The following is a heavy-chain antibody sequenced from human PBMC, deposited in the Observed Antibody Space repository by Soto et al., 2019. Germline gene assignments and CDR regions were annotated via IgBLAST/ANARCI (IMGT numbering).Heavy chain of an antibody. J-gene: IGHJ6*02. CDR3: ARVGVTYYYDSSGYRTPFHYGMDV. V-gene: IGHV1-69*06. Sequence: SVKVSCKASGYTFTNYYMHWVRQAPGQGLEWMGGIIPIFGTANYAQKFQGRVTITADKSTSTAYMELSSLRSEDTAVYYCARVGVTYYYDSSGYRTPFHYGMDVWGQGTTVTVSS. CDR1: GYTFTNYY. CDR2: IIPIFGTA. D-gene: IGHD3-22*01.